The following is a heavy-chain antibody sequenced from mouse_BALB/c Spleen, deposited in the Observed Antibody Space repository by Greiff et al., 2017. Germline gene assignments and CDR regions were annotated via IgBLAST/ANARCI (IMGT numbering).Heavy chain of an antibody. D-gene: IGHD2-10*02. V-gene: IGHV7-3*02. J-gene: IGHJ2*01. Sequence: EVQVVESGGGLVQPGGSLRLSCATSGFTFTDYYMSWVRQPPGQALEWLGFIRNKANGYTTEYSASVKGRFTISRDNTQSILYRQMNTLRAEDSATDYCARDTYGNYFDDWGQGTTLTVAA. CDR3: ARDTYGNYFDD. CDR1: GFTFTDYY. CDR2: IRNKANGYTT.